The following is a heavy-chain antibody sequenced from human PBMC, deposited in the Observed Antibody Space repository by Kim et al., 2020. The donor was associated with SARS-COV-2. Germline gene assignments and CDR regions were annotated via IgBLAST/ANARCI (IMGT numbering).Heavy chain of an antibody. CDR1: GFTFDDYA. Sequence: GGSLRLSCAASGFTFDDYAMHWVRQAPGKGLEWVSLISGDGGSTYYADSVKGRFTISRDNSKNSLYLQMNSLRTEDTALYYCAKIPSSDYYDSSGYYATFDYWGQGTLVTVSS. J-gene: IGHJ4*02. V-gene: IGHV3-43*02. D-gene: IGHD3-22*01. CDR2: ISGDGGST. CDR3: AKIPSSDYYDSSGYYATFDY.